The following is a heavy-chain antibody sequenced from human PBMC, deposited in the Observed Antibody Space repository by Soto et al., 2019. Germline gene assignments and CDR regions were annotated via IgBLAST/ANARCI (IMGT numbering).Heavy chain of an antibody. Sequence: ASVKVSCKASGYTFTSYDINWVRQATGQGLEWMRWMNPNSGNTGYAQKFQGRVTMTRNTSISTAYMELSSLRSEDTAVYYCARGPISVVPAASYYYYYYMDVWGKGTTVTVSS. CDR3: ARGPISVVPAASYYYYYYMDV. CDR2: MNPNSGNT. D-gene: IGHD2-2*01. J-gene: IGHJ6*03. CDR1: GYTFTSYD. V-gene: IGHV1-8*01.